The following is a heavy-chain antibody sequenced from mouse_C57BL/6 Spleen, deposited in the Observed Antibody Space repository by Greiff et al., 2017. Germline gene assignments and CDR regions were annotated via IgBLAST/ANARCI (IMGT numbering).Heavy chain of an antibody. D-gene: IGHD1-1*01. CDR1: GFTFRDYY. V-gene: IGHV5-12*01. CDR3: ARAGGSSYDWYFDV. J-gene: IGHJ1*03. Sequence: EVMLVESGGGLVQPGGSLKLSCAASGFTFRDYYMYWVRQTPEKRLEWVAYISNGGGSTYYPDPGKGRFTISSGIAKNTLYLQMSRLKSEDTAMYYCARAGGSSYDWYFDVWGTGTTVTVSS. CDR2: ISNGGGST.